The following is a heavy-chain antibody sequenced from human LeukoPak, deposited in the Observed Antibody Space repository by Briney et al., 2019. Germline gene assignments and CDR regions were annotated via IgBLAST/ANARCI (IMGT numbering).Heavy chain of an antibody. J-gene: IGHJ4*02. V-gene: IGHV3-21*01. Sequence: VGSLRLSCAASGFTFSSYSMNWVRQAPGKGLEWVSSISSSSSYIYYADSVKGRFTIPRDNAKNSLYLQMNSLRAEDTAVYYCARGVTGTSDYWGQGTLVTVSS. CDR2: ISSSSSYI. CDR1: GFTFSSYS. D-gene: IGHD1-20*01. CDR3: ARGVTGTSDY.